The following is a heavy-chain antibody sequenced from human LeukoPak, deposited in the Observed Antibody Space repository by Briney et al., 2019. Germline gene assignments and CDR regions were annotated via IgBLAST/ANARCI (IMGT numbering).Heavy chain of an antibody. CDR1: GFTFSNSG. J-gene: IGHJ4*02. V-gene: IGHV3-30*02. CDR2: IRYDGINE. Sequence: GGSLRLSCAASGFTFSNSGMHWVRQAPGNGLEWVAFIRYDGINEYYADSVKGRFVISRDNSKNTLYLQMNSLRAEDTAVYYCAKDSGGSFLVSEIDSWGQGTLVTVSS. CDR3: AKDSGGSFLVSEIDS. D-gene: IGHD3-16*01.